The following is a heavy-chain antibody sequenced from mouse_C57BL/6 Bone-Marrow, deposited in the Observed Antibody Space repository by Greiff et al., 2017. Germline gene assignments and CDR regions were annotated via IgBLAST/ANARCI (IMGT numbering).Heavy chain of an antibody. CDR3: ARRGSSRAWFAY. V-gene: IGHV5-12*01. J-gene: IGHJ3*01. CDR1: GFTFSDYY. CDR2: ISNGGGST. Sequence: EVMLVESGGGLVQPGGSLKLSCAASGFTFSDYYMYWVRQTPEKRLEWVAYISNGGGSTYYPDTVKGRFTISRDNAKNTLYLQMSRLKSEDTAMYYCARRGSSRAWFAYWGQGTLVTVSA. D-gene: IGHD1-1*01.